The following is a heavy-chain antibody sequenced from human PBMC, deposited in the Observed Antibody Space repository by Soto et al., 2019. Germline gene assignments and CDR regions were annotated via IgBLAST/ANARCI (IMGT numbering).Heavy chain of an antibody. Sequence: GASVKVSCKASGFTFTSSAVQWVRQARGQRLEWIGWIVVGSGNTNYAQKFQERVTITGDMSTSTAYMELSSLRSEDTAVYYCAAVGRSYSDAFDIWGQGTMVTVSS. V-gene: IGHV1-58*01. CDR3: AAVGRSYSDAFDI. CDR1: GFTFTSSA. CDR2: IVVGSGNT. J-gene: IGHJ3*02. D-gene: IGHD1-26*01.